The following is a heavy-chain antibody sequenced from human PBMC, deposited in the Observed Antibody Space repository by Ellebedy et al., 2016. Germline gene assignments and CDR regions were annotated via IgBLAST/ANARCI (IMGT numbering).Heavy chain of an antibody. V-gene: IGHV4-39*02. D-gene: IGHD3-22*01. J-gene: IGHJ3*02. Sequence: GSLRLSCTVSGGSISSSSYYWGWIRQPPGKGLEWIGSIYYSGSTYYNPSLKSRDTISVDTSKNQFSLKLSSVTAADTAVYYCARDFQDYYDSSGYYSDAFDIWGQGTMVTVSS. CDR2: IYYSGST. CDR1: GGSISSSSYY. CDR3: ARDFQDYYDSSGYYSDAFDI.